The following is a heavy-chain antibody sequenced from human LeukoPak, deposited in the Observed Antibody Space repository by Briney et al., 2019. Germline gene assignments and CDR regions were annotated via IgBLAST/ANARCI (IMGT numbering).Heavy chain of an antibody. CDR2: ISGSGGST. V-gene: IGHV3-23*01. D-gene: IGHD5-12*01. CDR1: GFSFSSYA. CDR3: ARVGYSGYDYDY. Sequence: GGSLRLSCAASGFSFSSYAISWVRQAPGKGLEWVSAISGSGGSTYYADSVEGRCTISRDNSKDALYLQMNSLRAEDTAVYYCARVGYSGYDYDYWGQGTLVTVSS. J-gene: IGHJ4*02.